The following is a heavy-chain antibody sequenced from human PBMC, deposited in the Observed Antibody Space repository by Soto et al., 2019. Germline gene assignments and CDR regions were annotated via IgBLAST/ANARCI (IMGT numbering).Heavy chain of an antibody. CDR3: ASVMRFSSSWPLYYYYGMDV. V-gene: IGHV1-46*01. CDR1: GYTFTSYY. J-gene: IGHJ6*02. D-gene: IGHD6-13*01. Sequence: ASVKVSCKASGYTFTSYYMHWVRQAPGQGLEWMGIINPSGGSTSYAQKFQGRVTMTRDTSTSTVYMELSSLRSEDTAVYYCASVMRFSSSWPLYYYYGMDVWGQGTTVTVSS. CDR2: INPSGGST.